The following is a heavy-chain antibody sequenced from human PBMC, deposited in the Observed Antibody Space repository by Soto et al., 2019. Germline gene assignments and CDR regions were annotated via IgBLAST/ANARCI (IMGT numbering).Heavy chain of an antibody. D-gene: IGHD2-2*01. CDR1: GFTFSSYA. CDR2: VTGGGGST. Sequence: EVQLLESGGGVVQPGGSLRLSCAASGFTFSSYAMSWIRQAPGKGLEWVSAVTGGGGSTYYADSVKGRFTISRDNSKDTLYLQMNSLRAEDTAVYFCAKHISPSWDYGYWGQGTLVTVSS. V-gene: IGHV3-23*01. CDR3: AKHISPSWDYGY. J-gene: IGHJ4*02.